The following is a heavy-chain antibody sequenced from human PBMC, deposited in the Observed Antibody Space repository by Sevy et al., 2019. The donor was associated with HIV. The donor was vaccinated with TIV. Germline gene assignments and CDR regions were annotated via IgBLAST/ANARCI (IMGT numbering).Heavy chain of an antibody. Sequence: SETLSLTCTVSDGYITSLYWNWIRQPPGKGLEWIANIYYNGHINYNPSLKSRVTLSLDTSKNQFSLRLSSVTAADTAMYYCAGENAWGRGYSWGQGSLVTVSS. CDR2: IYYNGHI. CDR3: AGENAWGRGYS. CDR1: DGYITSLY. J-gene: IGHJ4*02. D-gene: IGHD1-26*01. V-gene: IGHV4-59*08.